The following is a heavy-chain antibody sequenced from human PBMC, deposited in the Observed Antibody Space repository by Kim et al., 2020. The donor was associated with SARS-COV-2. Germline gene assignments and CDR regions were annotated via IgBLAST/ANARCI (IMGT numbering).Heavy chain of an antibody. J-gene: IGHJ4*02. CDR2: IYYNGDT. D-gene: IGHD1-26*01. Sequence: ISTVSGYSSSSGRFHWGWVRQPPDKRLEYIGAIYYNGDTYYNPSLKSRVTISLDTSKNQFSLKLTSVTAADTALYYCARLDVGAPFDCWGPGTLVTVSS. CDR3: ARLDVGAPFDC. V-gene: IGHV4-39*01. CDR1: GYSSSSGRFH.